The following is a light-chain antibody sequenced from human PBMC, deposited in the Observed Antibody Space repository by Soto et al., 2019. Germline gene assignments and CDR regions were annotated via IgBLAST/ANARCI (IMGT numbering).Light chain of an antibody. CDR1: QGISSY. Sequence: DIQLTQSPSFLSASVGDRVTITCRASQGISSYLAWYQQKPGKAPKLLIFAASTLQNGVPSRFSGSGSGPEFTLTISSLQPEDFATYYCLHLNSYSPDTFGPGTKVDIK. CDR2: AAS. CDR3: LHLNSYSPDT. J-gene: IGKJ3*01. V-gene: IGKV1-9*01.